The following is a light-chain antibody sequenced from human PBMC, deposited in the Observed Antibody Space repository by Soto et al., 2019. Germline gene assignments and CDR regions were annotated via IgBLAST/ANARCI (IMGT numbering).Light chain of an antibody. J-gene: IGLJ1*01. CDR3: SSYTTSSTYV. CDR1: SSDVGGYNY. V-gene: IGLV2-14*01. Sequence: QSALTQPASVSGSPGQSITISCTGTSSDVGGYNYVSWYQQHPGKAPKLMIYDVRNRPSGVSNRFSGSKSVNTASLTISGLQAEDEADYYCSSYTTSSTYVFGTGNKVTVL. CDR2: DVR.